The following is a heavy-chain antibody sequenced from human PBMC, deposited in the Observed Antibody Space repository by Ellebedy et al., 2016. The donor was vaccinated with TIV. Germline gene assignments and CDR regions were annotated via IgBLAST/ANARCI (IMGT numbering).Heavy chain of an antibody. Sequence: SETLSLTXAVYGASFTHYYWTWIRQPPGKGLEWIGEINHSGSTIYNPSLGGRVTISLDTSRKQFSLRLSSVTAADTAVYYCAGDRMYFYDSSGSYKYYGMDVWGQGTTVTVSS. V-gene: IGHV4-34*01. CDR3: AGDRMYFYDSSGSYKYYGMDV. J-gene: IGHJ6*02. CDR1: GASFTHYY. CDR2: INHSGST. D-gene: IGHD3-22*01.